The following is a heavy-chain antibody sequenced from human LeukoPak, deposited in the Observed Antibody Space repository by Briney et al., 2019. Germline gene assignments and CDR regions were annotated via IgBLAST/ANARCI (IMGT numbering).Heavy chain of an antibody. Sequence: GGSLRLSCAASGFTFTSYALDWVRQAPGKGLEWISVISGDGESTHYADSVKGRFTISGDNSKNTLYLQMNSLRADDTAVYYCARDEYKADAYWGQGTLVTVSS. CDR1: GFTFTSYA. J-gene: IGHJ4*02. D-gene: IGHD2/OR15-2a*01. CDR2: ISGDGEST. V-gene: IGHV3-23*01. CDR3: ARDEYKADAY.